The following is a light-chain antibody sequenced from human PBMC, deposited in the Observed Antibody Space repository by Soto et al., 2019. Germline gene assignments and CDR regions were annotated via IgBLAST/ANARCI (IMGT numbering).Light chain of an antibody. CDR1: SSNIGAGFD. V-gene: IGLV1-40*01. CDR2: GNS. Sequence: QSVLTQPPSVSGAPGQRVTISCTGSSSNIGAGFDVHWYHQIAGTAPKLLIYGNSNRPSGVPDRFSGSKSGNTASLTVSGLQAEDEGDYYCSSYASGNNLVFGGGTKVTVL. CDR3: SSYASGNNLV. J-gene: IGLJ2*01.